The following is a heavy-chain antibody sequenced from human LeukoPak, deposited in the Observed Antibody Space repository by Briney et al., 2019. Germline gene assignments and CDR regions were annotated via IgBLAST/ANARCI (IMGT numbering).Heavy chain of an antibody. Sequence: GGSLRLSCAASGFTFSSYGMHWVRQAPGKGLEWVAVIWYDGSNKYYADSVKGRFTISRDNAKNSLYLQMNSLRAEDTAVYYCARCYGYDYFDYWGQGTLVTVSS. J-gene: IGHJ4*02. D-gene: IGHD5-12*01. CDR1: GFTFSSYG. CDR3: ARCYGYDYFDY. CDR2: IWYDGSNK. V-gene: IGHV3-33*01.